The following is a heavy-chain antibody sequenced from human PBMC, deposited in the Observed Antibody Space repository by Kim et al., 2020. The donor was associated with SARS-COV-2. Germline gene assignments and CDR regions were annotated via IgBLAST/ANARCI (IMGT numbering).Heavy chain of an antibody. V-gene: IGHV4-4*02. D-gene: IGHD6-13*01. CDR1: GGSISSSNW. CDR2: IYHSGST. J-gene: IGHJ4*02. Sequence: SETLSLTCAVSGGSISSSNWWSWVRQPPGKGLEWIGEIYHSGSTNYNPSLKSRVTISVDKSKNQFSLKLSSVTAADTAVYYCASTAVIYSSSFYFDYWGQGTLVTVSS. CDR3: ASTAVIYSSSFYFDY.